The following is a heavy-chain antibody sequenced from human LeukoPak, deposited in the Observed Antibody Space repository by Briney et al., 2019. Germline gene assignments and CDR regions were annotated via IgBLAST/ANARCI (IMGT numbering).Heavy chain of an antibody. D-gene: IGHD5-18*01. CDR1: RFTFSSYG. V-gene: IGHV3-30*18. CDR2: ISYDGSNK. Sequence: GGSLRLSCAASRFTFSSYGMHWVRQAPGKGLEWVAVISYDGSNKYYADSAKGRFTISRDNSKNTLYLQMNSLSTDDTAVYYCAKQTAMVTIAAPDYWGQGTLVTVSS. CDR3: AKQTAMVTIAAPDY. J-gene: IGHJ4*02.